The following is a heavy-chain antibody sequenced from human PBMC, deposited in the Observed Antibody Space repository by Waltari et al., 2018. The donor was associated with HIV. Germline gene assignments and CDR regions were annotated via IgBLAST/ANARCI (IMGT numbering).Heavy chain of an antibody. CDR2: INQSGNT. J-gene: IGHJ4*02. CDR1: GGSFGNNF. V-gene: IGHV4-34*02. Sequence: QVQLQQWGAGLLKPSETLSLTCAVYGGSFGNNFWSWIRHLPGKGLEWIGEINQSGNTRYNPSLKSRVITSVDTSKKQFSLKLRFVTAADTAMYYCARVFGGGHFDSWGQGTLLIVSS. D-gene: IGHD3-10*01. CDR3: ARVFGGGHFDS.